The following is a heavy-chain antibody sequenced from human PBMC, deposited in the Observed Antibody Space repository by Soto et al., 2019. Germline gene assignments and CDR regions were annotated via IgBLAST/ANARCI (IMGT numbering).Heavy chain of an antibody. Sequence: QVHLVQSGAEVKKPGASVTVSCKASGYTFTNYGINWVRQAPGHGLGWMGWVSTFIGNTKFAQRLEGRVTMTRDTSTSTVYMDLKGLRSDDTAVYFCARETGGDNYGPGGFDIWGQGTMVTVSS. J-gene: IGHJ3*02. V-gene: IGHV1-18*01. CDR3: ARETGGDNYGPGGFDI. D-gene: IGHD5-18*01. CDR2: VSTFIGNT. CDR1: GYTFTNYG.